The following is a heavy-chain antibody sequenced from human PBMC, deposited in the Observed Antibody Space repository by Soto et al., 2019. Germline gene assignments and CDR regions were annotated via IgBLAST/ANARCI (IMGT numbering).Heavy chain of an antibody. CDR2: INPNSGGT. V-gene: IGHV1-2*04. CDR1: GYTFTGYY. J-gene: IGHJ2*01. Sequence: QVQLVQSGAEVKKPGASVKVSCKASGYTFTGYYMHWVRQAPGQGLEWMGWINPNSGGTNYAQKFQGWVTMTRDTSISTAYMELSRLRSDDTAVYYCARGKTTETTNYWYFDLWGRGTLVTVSS. D-gene: IGHD4-17*01. CDR3: ARGKTTETTNYWYFDL.